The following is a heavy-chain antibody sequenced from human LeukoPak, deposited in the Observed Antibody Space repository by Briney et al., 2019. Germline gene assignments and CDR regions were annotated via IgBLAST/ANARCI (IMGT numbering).Heavy chain of an antibody. CDR1: GFTFSSYT. CDR2: ISGSSYYI. Sequence: GGSLRLSCAASGFTFSSYTMNWVRQAPGKGLEWVSSISGSSYYIYYADSVKGRFTISRDNAKNSLYLQMNSLRAEDTAVYYCAKDRYSSSWAPPDWFDPWGQGTLVTVSS. V-gene: IGHV3-21*04. J-gene: IGHJ5*02. CDR3: AKDRYSSSWAPPDWFDP. D-gene: IGHD6-13*01.